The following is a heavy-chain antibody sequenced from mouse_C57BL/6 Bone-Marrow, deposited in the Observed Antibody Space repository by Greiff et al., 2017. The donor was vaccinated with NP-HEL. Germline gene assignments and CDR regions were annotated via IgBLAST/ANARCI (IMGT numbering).Heavy chain of an antibody. V-gene: IGHV5-4*01. J-gene: IGHJ3*01. CDR1: GFTFSSYA. CDR3: ARDDPAY. CDR2: ISDGGSYT. Sequence: DVKLQESGGGLVKPGGSLKLSCAASGFTFSSYAMSWVRQTPEKRLEWVATISDGGSYTYYPDNVKGRFTISRDNAKNNLYLQMSHLKSEDTAMYYCARDDPAYWGQGTLVTVSA.